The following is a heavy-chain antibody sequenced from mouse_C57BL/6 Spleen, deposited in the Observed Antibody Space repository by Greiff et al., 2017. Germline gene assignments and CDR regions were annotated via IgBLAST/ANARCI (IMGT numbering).Heavy chain of an antibody. Sequence: VQLQQSGAELVKPGASVKMSCKASGYTFTSYWITWVKQRPGQGLEWIGDIYPGSGSTNYNEKFKSKATLTVDTSSSTAYMQLSSLTSEDSAVYYCESRNFYGSSPFDYWGQGTTLTVSS. V-gene: IGHV1-55*01. J-gene: IGHJ2*01. CDR1: GYTFTSYW. CDR3: ESRNFYGSSPFDY. CDR2: IYPGSGST. D-gene: IGHD1-1*01.